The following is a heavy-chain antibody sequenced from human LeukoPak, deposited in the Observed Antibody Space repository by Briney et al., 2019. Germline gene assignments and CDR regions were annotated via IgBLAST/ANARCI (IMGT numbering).Heavy chain of an antibody. CDR3: ARVTVTIFGVFNWFDP. CDR1: GGTFSSYA. D-gene: IGHD3-3*01. V-gene: IGHV1-69*13. Sequence: ASVKVSCKASGGTFSSYAISWVRQAPGQGLEWMGGIIPIFGTANYAQKFQGRVTIAADESTSTAYMELSSLRSEDTAVYYCARVTVTIFGVFNWFDPWGQGTLVTVSS. CDR2: IIPIFGTA. J-gene: IGHJ5*02.